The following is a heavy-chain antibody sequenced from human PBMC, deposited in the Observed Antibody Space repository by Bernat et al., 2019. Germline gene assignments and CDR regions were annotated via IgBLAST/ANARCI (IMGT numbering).Heavy chain of an antibody. CDR1: GYSFTSYW. V-gene: IGHV5-10-1*03. CDR2: IDPSDSYT. J-gene: IGHJ6*03. CDR3: ARHGRAWDTIFGVVNTYYYYYYMDV. D-gene: IGHD3-3*01. Sequence: EVQLVQSGAEVKKPGESLRISCKGSGYSFTSYWISWVRQMSGKGLEWMGRIDPSDSYTNYSPSFQGPVTISADKSISTAYLQWSSLKASDTAMYYCARHGRAWDTIFGVVNTYYYYYYMDVWGKGTTVTVSS.